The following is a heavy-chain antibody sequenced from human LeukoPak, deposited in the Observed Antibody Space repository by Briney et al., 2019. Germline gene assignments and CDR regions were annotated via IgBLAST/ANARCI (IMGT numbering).Heavy chain of an antibody. V-gene: IGHV3-53*01. J-gene: IGHJ4*02. CDR3: WIYGSGTGRADY. D-gene: IGHD3-10*01. CDR2: IYSGGAT. CDR1: GLSVSGNY. Sequence: GGSLRLSCAASGLSVSGNYMSWVRQAPGKGLEWVSVIYSGGATYYADSVKGRFTISRDNSNNMVHLQMNSLKAEDTAVYYCWIYGSGTGRADYWGQGTLVTVSS.